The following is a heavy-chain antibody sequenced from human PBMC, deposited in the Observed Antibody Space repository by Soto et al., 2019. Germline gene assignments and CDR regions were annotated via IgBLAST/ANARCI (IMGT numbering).Heavy chain of an antibody. D-gene: IGHD2-15*01. CDR1: GYSFSTSW. J-gene: IGHJ4*02. CDR2: IYPGDSDT. V-gene: IGHV5-51*01. CDR3: ARTNIAGIRGYFDY. Sequence: GESLKISCQGSGYSFSTSWIGWVRQMPGKGLEWMGIIYPGDSDTRYSPSFQGQVTISADKSISTAFLQWSSLKASDTATYYCARTNIAGIRGYFDYWGQGTLVTVYS.